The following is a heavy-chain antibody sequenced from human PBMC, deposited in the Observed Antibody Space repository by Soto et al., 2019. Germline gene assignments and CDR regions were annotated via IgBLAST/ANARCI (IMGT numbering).Heavy chain of an antibody. J-gene: IGHJ5*02. CDR1: GFTFSDFG. CDR2: IWYDGSYQ. V-gene: IGHV3-33*01. CDR3: ARDRLITYGAKIAPDH. Sequence: GGSLRLPCKASGFTFSDFGMHWVRQAPGKGLEWVSAIWYDGSYQYYADPVRGRFTTSRDNSNNTLFLQMNGLRVEDTAVYYCARDRLITYGAKIAPDHWGQGALVTVSS. D-gene: IGHD3-16*01.